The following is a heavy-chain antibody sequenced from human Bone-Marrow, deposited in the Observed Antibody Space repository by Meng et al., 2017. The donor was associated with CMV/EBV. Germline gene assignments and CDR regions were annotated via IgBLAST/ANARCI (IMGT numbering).Heavy chain of an antibody. J-gene: IGHJ4*02. V-gene: IGHV3-21*01. CDR1: GFTFSSYS. D-gene: IGHD5-18*01. Sequence: GESLKISCAASGFTFSSYSMNWVRQAPGKGLEWVSSISSSSSYIYFADSVKGRFTISRDNAKKSLYLQMNSLRAEDTAVYYCARGNSYAHIFDYWGQGTLVTVSS. CDR3: ARGNSYAHIFDY. CDR2: ISSSSSYI.